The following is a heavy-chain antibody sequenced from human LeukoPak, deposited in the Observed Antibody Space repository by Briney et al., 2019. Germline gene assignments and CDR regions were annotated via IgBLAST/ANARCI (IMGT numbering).Heavy chain of an antibody. D-gene: IGHD6-13*01. CDR3: ARRWVAAAGRSVDY. Sequence: SETLSLTCAVYGGSFSGYYWGWIRQPPGKGLEWIGEINHSGSTNYNPSLKSQVTISVDTSKNQFSLKLSSVTAADTAVYYCARRWVAAAGRSVDYWGQGTLVTVSS. J-gene: IGHJ4*02. CDR2: INHSGST. V-gene: IGHV4-34*01. CDR1: GGSFSGYY.